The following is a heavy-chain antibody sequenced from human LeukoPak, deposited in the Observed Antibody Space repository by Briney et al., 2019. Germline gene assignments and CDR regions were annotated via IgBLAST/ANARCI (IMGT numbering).Heavy chain of an antibody. V-gene: IGHV3-20*04. D-gene: IGHD6-19*01. J-gene: IGHJ3*02. CDR1: GFTFDDYG. Sequence: GGSLRLSCAASGFTFDDYGMSWVRQAPGKGLEWVSGINWNGGSTGYADSVKGRFTISRDNAKNSLYLQMNSLRAEDTAVYYCARDSSGAHAFDIWGQGTMVTVSS. CDR3: ARDSSGAHAFDI. CDR2: INWNGGST.